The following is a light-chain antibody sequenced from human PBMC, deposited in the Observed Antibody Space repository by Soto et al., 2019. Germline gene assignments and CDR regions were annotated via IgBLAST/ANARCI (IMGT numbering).Light chain of an antibody. Sequence: EIVMTQSPATVSVSPGERATLSCRASQSVSDKLAWYQQKPGQAPRLLIYDASNRATGIPARFSGSGSGTEFTLTITSLQPEDFAVYYCQQYSQWPITFGQGTRLE. CDR1: QSVSDK. V-gene: IGKV3D-15*01. J-gene: IGKJ5*01. CDR2: DAS. CDR3: QQYSQWPIT.